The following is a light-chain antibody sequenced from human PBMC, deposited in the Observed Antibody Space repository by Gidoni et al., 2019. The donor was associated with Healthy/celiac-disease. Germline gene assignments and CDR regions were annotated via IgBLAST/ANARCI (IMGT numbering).Light chain of an antibody. CDR3: QQSYSNPRT. CDR2: AAS. CDR1: QSISSY. V-gene: IGKV1-39*01. Sequence: DLQITQSPSSLSASVGDRVTLTCRASQSISSYLNWYQQKPGKAPKLLIYAASSLQSGVPSRFSGSGSGTDFTLTISSLQPEDFATYYCQQSYSNPRTFGQGTKVEIK. J-gene: IGKJ1*01.